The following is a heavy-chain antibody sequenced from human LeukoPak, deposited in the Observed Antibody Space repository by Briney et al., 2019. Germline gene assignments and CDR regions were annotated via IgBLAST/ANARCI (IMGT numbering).Heavy chain of an antibody. D-gene: IGHD1-1*01. CDR3: ARGSRYRDYFDY. V-gene: IGHV1-18*01. CDR1: GYTFTSYG. CDR2: ISAYSGDT. J-gene: IGHJ4*02. Sequence: GASVKVSCKASGYTFTSYGISWVRQAPGQGLEWMGWISAYSGDTNYAQKFQGRVTITADESTSTAYMELSSLRSEDTAVYYCARGSRYRDYFDYWGQGTLVTVSS.